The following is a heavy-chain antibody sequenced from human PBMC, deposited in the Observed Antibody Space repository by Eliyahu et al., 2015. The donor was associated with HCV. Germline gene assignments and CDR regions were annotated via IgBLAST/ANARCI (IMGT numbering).Heavy chain of an antibody. D-gene: IGHD4-17*01. CDR3: ASGPMGTTVTTGFDY. CDR2: IIPIFGTA. J-gene: IGHJ4*02. Sequence: QVQLVQSGAEVKKPGSSVXVSCKASGGXFXSYAISWVRKAPGQGLEWMGGIIPIFGTANYAQKFQGRVTITADKSTSTAYMELSSLRSEDTAVYYCASGPMGTTVTTGFDYWGQGTLVTVSS. CDR1: GGXFXSYA. V-gene: IGHV1-69*06.